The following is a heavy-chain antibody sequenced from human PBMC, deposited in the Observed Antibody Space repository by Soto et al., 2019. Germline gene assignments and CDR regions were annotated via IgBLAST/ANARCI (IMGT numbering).Heavy chain of an antibody. CDR3: AREGSYSAYNFAHGIQLCYFDL. V-gene: IGHV4-4*07. CDR2: IFSSGIT. Sequence: SETLSLTCTVSGGSINTFYWSWVRQPAGKGLEWIGRIFSSGITSFNPSLESRVAMSVDTSKNHFSLNLSSVTAADMAVYYCAREGSYSAYNFAHGIQLCYFDLWGQGALVTV. J-gene: IGHJ4*02. CDR1: GGSINTFY. D-gene: IGHD5-12*01.